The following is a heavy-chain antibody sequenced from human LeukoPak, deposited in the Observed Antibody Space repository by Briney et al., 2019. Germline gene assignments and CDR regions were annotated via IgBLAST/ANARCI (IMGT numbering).Heavy chain of an antibody. V-gene: IGHV3-33*06. D-gene: IGHD1-26*01. CDR3: AKIVGGSYYYFDY. CDR1: GFTFSSYG. J-gene: IGHJ4*02. Sequence: GGSLRLSCAASGFTFSSYGMHWVRQAPGKGLEWVAVIWYDGSNKYYADSVKGRFTISRDNSKNTLYLQMNSLRAEDTAVYYCAKIVGGSYYYFDYWGQGTPVTVSS. CDR2: IWYDGSNK.